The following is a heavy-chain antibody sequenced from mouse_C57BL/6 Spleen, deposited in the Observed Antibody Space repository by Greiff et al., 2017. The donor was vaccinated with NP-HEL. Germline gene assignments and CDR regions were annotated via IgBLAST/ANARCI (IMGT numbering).Heavy chain of an antibody. J-gene: IGHJ2*01. CDR2: IDPSDSYT. Sequence: VQLQQPGAELVRPGTSVKLSCKASGYTFTSYWMHWVKQRPGQGLEWIGVIDPSDSYTNYNQKFKGKATLTVDTSSSTAYMQLSSLTSEDSAVYYCARRDSSGLYYFDYWGQGTTLTVSS. CDR1: GYTFTSYW. CDR3: ARRDSSGLYYFDY. V-gene: IGHV1-59*01. D-gene: IGHD3-2*02.